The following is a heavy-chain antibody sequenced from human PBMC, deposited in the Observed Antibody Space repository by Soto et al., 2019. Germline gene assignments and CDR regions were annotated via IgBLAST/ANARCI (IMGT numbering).Heavy chain of an antibody. CDR3: ARDQLSSGLYVWFDP. CDR1: GGSFSGYY. V-gene: IGHV4-34*01. D-gene: IGHD6-25*01. CDR2: INHSGST. J-gene: IGHJ5*02. Sequence: SETLSLTCAVYGGSFSGYYWSWIRQPPGKGLEWIGEINHSGSTSYNPSLRSRVTISVDTSKNQFSLILSSVTSADTAVYYCARDQLSSGLYVWFDPWGQGTLVT.